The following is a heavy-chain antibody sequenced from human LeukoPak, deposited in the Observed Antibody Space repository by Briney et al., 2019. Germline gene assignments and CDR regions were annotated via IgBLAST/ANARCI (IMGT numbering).Heavy chain of an antibody. CDR3: AGGSGLPHFDY. CDR1: GGSISSYY. CDR2: IYYSGTT. V-gene: IGHV4-59*01. D-gene: IGHD3-10*01. J-gene: IGHJ4*02. Sequence: SETLSLTCTVSGGSISSYYWSWIRQPPGKGLEWIGYIYYSGTTNYNPSLKSRVTISVDTSKNQFSLKLTSVTAADTAVYYCAGGSGLPHFDYWGQGTLVTVS.